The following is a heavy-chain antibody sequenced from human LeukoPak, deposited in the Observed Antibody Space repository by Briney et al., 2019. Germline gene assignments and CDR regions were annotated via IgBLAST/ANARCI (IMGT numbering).Heavy chain of an antibody. V-gene: IGHV4-39*01. Sequence: SETLSLTCTVSGGSISSSSYYWGWIRQPPGKGLEWIGSIYYSVSTYYNPSLKSRVTISVDTSKNQFSLKLSSVTAADTAVYYCATFGRRIAAADPGYWYFDLWGRGTLVTVSS. CDR3: ATFGRRIAAADPGYWYFDL. D-gene: IGHD6-13*01. CDR2: IYYSVST. CDR1: GGSISSSSYY. J-gene: IGHJ2*01.